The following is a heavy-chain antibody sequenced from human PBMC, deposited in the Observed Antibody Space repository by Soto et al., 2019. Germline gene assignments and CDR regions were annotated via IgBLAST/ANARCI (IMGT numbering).Heavy chain of an antibody. CDR1: GFTFSSYS. CDR3: ARVGSSRGYYYYYMDV. J-gene: IGHJ6*03. V-gene: IGHV3-21*01. Sequence: GSLRLSCAASGFTFSSYSMNWVRQAPGKGLEWVSSISSSSSYIYYADSVKGRFTISRDNAKNSLYLQMNSLRAEDTAVYYCARVGSSRGYYYYYMDVWGKGTTVTVSS. D-gene: IGHD6-6*01. CDR2: ISSSSSYI.